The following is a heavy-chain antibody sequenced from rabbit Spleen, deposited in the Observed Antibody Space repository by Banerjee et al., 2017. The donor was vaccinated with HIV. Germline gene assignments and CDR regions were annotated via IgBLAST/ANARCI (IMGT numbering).Heavy chain of an antibody. Sequence: QLEESAGGLVQPGGSLKLSCKASGFTLSSYYMNWVRQAPGKGLEWIGYIDPVFGITYYANGVSGRFPTSRENAQNTLFLKMPSLPAADTAPFFCARDGAGGSYFALGGQGTLATVS. V-gene: IGHV1S7*01. CDR2: IDPVFGIT. CDR1: GFTLSSYY. D-gene: IGHD8-1*01. CDR3: ARDGAGGSYFAL. J-gene: IGHJ4*01.